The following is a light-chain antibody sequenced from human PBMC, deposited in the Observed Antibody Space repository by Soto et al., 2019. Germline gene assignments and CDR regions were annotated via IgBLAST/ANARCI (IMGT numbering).Light chain of an antibody. J-gene: IGLJ3*02. CDR3: QSYDTSVSGARV. Sequence: QSVLTQPPSASGTPGQRVTISCSGSSSNIGSNTVNWYQQLPGTAPKLLIYSNNQRPSGVPDRFSGSKSGTSASLTITGLQAEDEADYYCQSYDTSVSGARVFGGGTKLTVL. CDR1: SSNIGSNT. V-gene: IGLV1-44*01. CDR2: SNN.